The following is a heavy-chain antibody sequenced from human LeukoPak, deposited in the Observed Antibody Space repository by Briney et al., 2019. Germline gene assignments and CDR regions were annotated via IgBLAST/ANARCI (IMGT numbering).Heavy chain of an antibody. D-gene: IGHD3-9*01. CDR1: GGSISSGGYY. CDR3: ARAEAYYDILTEA. CDR2: IYYSGST. V-gene: IGHV4-61*08. J-gene: IGHJ4*02. Sequence: PSETLSLTCTVSGGSISSGGYYWSWIRQHPGKGLEWIGYIYYSGSTNYNPSLKSRVTMSVDTSKNQFSLKLSSVTAADTAVYYCARAEAYYDILTEAWGQGTLVTVSS.